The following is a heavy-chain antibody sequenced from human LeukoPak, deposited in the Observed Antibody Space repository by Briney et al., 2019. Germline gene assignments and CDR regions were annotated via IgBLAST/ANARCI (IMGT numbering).Heavy chain of an antibody. CDR3: AREVEYYDSSGYRPHAFDI. V-gene: IGHV4-39*02. D-gene: IGHD3-22*01. Sequence: SETLSLTCTVSGGSISSSNYYWGWTRQPPGKGLEWFGRISYSGGTSYNPSLRSRVTISVDTSKNQFSLKLNSVTAADTAVYYCAREVEYYDSSGYRPHAFDIWGQGTVVTVSS. CDR1: GGSISSSNYY. CDR2: ISYSGGT. J-gene: IGHJ3*02.